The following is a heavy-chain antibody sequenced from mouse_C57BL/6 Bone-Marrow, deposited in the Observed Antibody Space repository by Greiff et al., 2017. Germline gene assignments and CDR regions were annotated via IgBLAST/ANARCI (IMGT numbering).Heavy chain of an antibody. CDR3: ATGGNYDGYLYYFDY. CDR1: GYTFTDYN. Sequence: EVKLMESGPELVKPGASVKMSCKASGYTFTDYNMHWVKQSHGKSLEWIGYINPNNGGTSYNQKFKGKATLTVNKSSSTAYMELRSLTSEDSAVYYCATGGNYDGYLYYFDYWGQGTTLTVSS. CDR2: INPNNGGT. J-gene: IGHJ2*01. D-gene: IGHD2-3*01. V-gene: IGHV1-22*01.